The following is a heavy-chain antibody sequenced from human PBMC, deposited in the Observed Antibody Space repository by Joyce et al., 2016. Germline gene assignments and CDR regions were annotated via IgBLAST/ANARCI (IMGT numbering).Heavy chain of an antibody. Sequence: QVQLQQWGAGLLKPSETLSLTCAVYGGSFSGYYWSWIRQPPGKGLEWIGEINHSGRTNDNPSLKSRVTISVDTSKNQFSLKLSSVTAADTAVYYCARGPRSNWGLVWFDPWGQGTLVTVSS. J-gene: IGHJ5*02. CDR3: ARGPRSNWGLVWFDP. CDR2: INHSGRT. V-gene: IGHV4-34*01. D-gene: IGHD7-27*01. CDR1: GGSFSGYY.